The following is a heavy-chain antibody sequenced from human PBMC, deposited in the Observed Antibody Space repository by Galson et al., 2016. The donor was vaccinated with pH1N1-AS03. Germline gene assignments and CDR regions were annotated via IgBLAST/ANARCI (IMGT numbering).Heavy chain of an antibody. D-gene: IGHD2-15*01. Sequence: SVKVSCKASGYTFSTYGVGWVRQAPGQGLEWMGWISGYDDDTNYAQNVAGRVTMTTDKSTSTVYMELRSLRSDDTAGYYCARDRGFRPDTFDIWGQGTWVTVSS. J-gene: IGHJ3*02. CDR3: ARDRGFRPDTFDI. CDR2: ISGYDDDT. CDR1: GYTFSTYG. V-gene: IGHV1-18*04.